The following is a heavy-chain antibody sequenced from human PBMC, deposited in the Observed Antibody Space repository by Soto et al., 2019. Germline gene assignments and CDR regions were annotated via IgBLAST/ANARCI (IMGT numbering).Heavy chain of an antibody. Sequence: EVQLLESGGGLVQPGGSLRLSCAVSGFTFNSYAMSWVRQAPGKGLEWVSTISDSGDSKYYADSVKGRFTISRDNSKNTLYLQMNSLRAEDTAVYYCAKGGSYGRYCFDYWGQGTLVTVSS. CDR1: GFTFNSYA. J-gene: IGHJ4*02. CDR3: AKGGSYGRYCFDY. CDR2: ISDSGDSK. D-gene: IGHD1-26*01. V-gene: IGHV3-23*01.